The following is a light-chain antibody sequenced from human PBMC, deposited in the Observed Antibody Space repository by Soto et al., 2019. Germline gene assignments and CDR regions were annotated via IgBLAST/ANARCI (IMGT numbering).Light chain of an antibody. CDR2: GAS. CDR1: QSVSSSY. Sequence: EIVLTQSPATLSLSKGERATLSCRASQSVSSSYLAWYQQKPGQAPRLLIYGASNRATGIPDRFSGSGSGTDFTLTISRLEPEDFAVYYCQQYGSSGTFGQGTKVDI. J-gene: IGKJ1*01. CDR3: QQYGSSGT. V-gene: IGKV3-20*01.